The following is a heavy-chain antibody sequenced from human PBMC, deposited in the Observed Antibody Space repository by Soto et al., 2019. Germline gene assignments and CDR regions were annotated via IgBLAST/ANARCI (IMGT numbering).Heavy chain of an antibody. V-gene: IGHV4-4*02. D-gene: IGHD6-13*01. CDR3: ARLRYSSSNYYFDY. CDR2: IYHSGST. Sequence: PSETLSLTCAVSGGSISSSNWWSWVRQPPGKGLEWIGEIYHSGSTNYNPSLKSRVTISVDKSKNQFSLKLSSVTAADTAVYYCARLRYSSSNYYFDYWGQGTLVTVSS. CDR1: GGSISSSNW. J-gene: IGHJ4*02.